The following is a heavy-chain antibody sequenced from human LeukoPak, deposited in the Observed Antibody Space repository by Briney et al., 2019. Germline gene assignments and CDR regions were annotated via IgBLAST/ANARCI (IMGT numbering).Heavy chain of an antibody. J-gene: IGHJ4*02. CDR3: ARDVFADSSGGSFDF. Sequence: GRSLRLSCAASGFSFDTHGMHWVRQAPGKRLEWVAVIWYDGSKKYYADSVKGRFTISRDNSKKSLFLQMNSLRAEDTALYYCARDVFADSSGGSFDFWGQGTLVTVSS. CDR2: IWYDGSKK. CDR1: GFSFDTHG. V-gene: IGHV3-33*01. D-gene: IGHD3-16*01.